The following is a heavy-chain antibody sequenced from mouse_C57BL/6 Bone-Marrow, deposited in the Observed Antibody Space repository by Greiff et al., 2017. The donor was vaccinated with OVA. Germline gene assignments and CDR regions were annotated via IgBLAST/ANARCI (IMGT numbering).Heavy chain of an antibody. CDR2: INYDGSST. J-gene: IGHJ1*03. Sequence: VMLVESEGGLVQPGSSMKLSCTASGFTFSDYYMAWVRQVPEKGLEWVANINYDGSSTYYLDSLKSRFIISRDNAKNILYLQMSSLKSEDTATYYCARDPHYGSSYWYFDVWGTGTTVTVSS. D-gene: IGHD1-1*01. CDR3: ARDPHYGSSYWYFDV. CDR1: GFTFSDYY. V-gene: IGHV5-16*01.